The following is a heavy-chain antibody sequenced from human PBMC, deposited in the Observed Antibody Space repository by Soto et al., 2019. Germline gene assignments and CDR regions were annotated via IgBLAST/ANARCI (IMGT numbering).Heavy chain of an antibody. CDR1: GYTFTGHH. V-gene: IGHV1-2*04. CDR3: ARENIVGVVREYYFDY. J-gene: IGHJ4*02. CDR2: NNPSSGGT. D-gene: IGHD3-3*01. Sequence: QVQLVQSGAEVKMPGASVKVSCKTSGYTFTGHHMHWVLQAPGQGLAWMGWNNPSSGGTKYAQKFQGCVTMTKDTYISTAYMELSRLTSDDTAVYCCARENIVGVVREYYFDYWGQGTLVTVSS.